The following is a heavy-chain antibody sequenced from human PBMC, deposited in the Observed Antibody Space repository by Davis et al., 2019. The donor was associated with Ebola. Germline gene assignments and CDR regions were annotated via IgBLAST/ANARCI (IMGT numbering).Heavy chain of an antibody. D-gene: IGHD6-13*01. CDR1: GFTFSSYG. CDR3: ARGYSLNY. Sequence: GESLKISCAASGFTFSSYGMHWVRQAPGKGLEWVSVIYSGGSTYYADSVKGRFTISRDNSKNTLYLQMNSLRAEDTAVYYCARGYSLNYWGQGTLVTVSS. J-gene: IGHJ4*02. CDR2: IYSGGST. V-gene: IGHV3-53*01.